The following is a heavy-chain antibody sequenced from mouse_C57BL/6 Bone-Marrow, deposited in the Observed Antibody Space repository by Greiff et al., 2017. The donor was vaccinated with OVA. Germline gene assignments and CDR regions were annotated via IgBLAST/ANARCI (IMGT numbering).Heavy chain of an antibody. J-gene: IGHJ3*01. CDR1: GYTFTSYW. CDR2: IDPSDSYT. D-gene: IGHD3-2*02. CDR3: ATQRRRRVFAY. Sequence: QVQLQQPGAELVIPGASVKLSCKASGYTFTSYWMHWVKQRPGQGLEWIGEIDPSDSYTNYNQKFKGKSTLTVDKSSSTAYMQLSSLTSEDSAVYYCATQRRRRVFAYWGQGTLVTVSA. V-gene: IGHV1-69*01.